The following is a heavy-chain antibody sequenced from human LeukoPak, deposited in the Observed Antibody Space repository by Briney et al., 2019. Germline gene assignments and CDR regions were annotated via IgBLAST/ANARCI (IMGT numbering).Heavy chain of an antibody. D-gene: IGHD1-26*01. CDR3: AYELLREGWYGAFDI. J-gene: IGHJ3*02. Sequence: GGSLRLSCAASGFTFSSYAMHWVRQAPGKGLEWVAVISYDGSNKYYADSVKGRFTISRDNSKNTLYLQMNSLRAEDTAVYCCAYELLREGWYGAFDIWGQGTMVTVSS. V-gene: IGHV3-30-3*01. CDR2: ISYDGSNK. CDR1: GFTFSSYA.